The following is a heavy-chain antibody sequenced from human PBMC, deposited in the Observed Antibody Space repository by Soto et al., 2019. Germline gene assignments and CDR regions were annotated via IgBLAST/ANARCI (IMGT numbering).Heavy chain of an antibody. CDR2: IIPIFGTA. V-gene: IGHV1-69*13. CDR1: GGTFSSYA. CDR3: ARDRGIFGVVTMGYYGMDV. D-gene: IGHD3-3*01. Sequence: GASVKVSCKASGGTFSSYAISWVRQAPGQGLEWMGGIIPIFGTANYAQKFQGRVTITADESTSTAYMELSSLRSEDTAVYYCARDRGIFGVVTMGYYGMDVWRQGTTVTVSS. J-gene: IGHJ6*02.